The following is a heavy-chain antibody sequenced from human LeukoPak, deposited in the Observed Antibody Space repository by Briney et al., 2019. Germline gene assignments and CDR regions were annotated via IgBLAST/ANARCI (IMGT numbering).Heavy chain of an antibody. CDR1: GFSIRGYW. CDR3: ARDPSAFAGYFDF. CDR2: IKSDGSWT. Sequence: GGSLRLSCAASGFSIRGYWMHWVRQAPGKGLMWVSRIKSDGSWTNYADSVRGRFTISRDNAKNTLYLQMNSLRAEDTAVYFCARDPSAFAGYFDFWGQGTLVTASS. J-gene: IGHJ4*02. D-gene: IGHD3-10*01. V-gene: IGHV3-74*01.